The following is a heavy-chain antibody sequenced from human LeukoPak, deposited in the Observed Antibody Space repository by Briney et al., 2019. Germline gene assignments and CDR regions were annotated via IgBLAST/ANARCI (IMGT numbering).Heavy chain of an antibody. V-gene: IGHV3-23*01. Sequence: PGGSLRLSCAASGFTFSSYAMSWVRQAPGKGLEWVSAISGGGGDTYYADSVKGRFSISRDNSKNTLYLQMNSLRAGDTAVYYCAKRAPYTTGWFFDYWGQGTLVTVSS. CDR2: ISGGGGDT. J-gene: IGHJ4*02. CDR3: AKRAPYTTGWFFDY. CDR1: GFTFSSYA. D-gene: IGHD6-19*01.